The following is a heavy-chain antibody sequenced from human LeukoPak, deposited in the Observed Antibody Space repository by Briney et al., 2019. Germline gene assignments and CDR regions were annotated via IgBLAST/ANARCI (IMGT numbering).Heavy chain of an antibody. CDR1: GFTFSNYW. J-gene: IGHJ4*02. CDR3: ARRYSSSWLGGLGY. D-gene: IGHD6-13*01. V-gene: IGHV3-7*04. Sequence: GGSLRLSCAASGFTFSNYWMSWVRQAPGKGLEWVANIKQDESEKYYVDSVKGRFTVSRDNVKNSLYLEMNSLRAEDTAVYYCARRYSSSWLGGLGYWGLGTLVTVSS. CDR2: IKQDESEK.